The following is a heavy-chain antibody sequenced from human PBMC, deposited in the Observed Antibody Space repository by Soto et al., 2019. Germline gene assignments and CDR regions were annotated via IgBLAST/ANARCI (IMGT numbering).Heavy chain of an antibody. CDR1: GGSISSGGYY. J-gene: IGHJ6*02. CDR2: IYYSGST. CDR3: ARSSLTGPAPPYYYYYYGMDV. Sequence: SATLSLTCTVSGGSISSGGYYWSWIRQHPGKGLEWIGYIYYSGSTYYNPSLKSRVTISVDTSKNQFSLKLSSVTAADTAVYYCARSSLTGPAPPYYYYYYGMDVWGQGTTVTVSS. V-gene: IGHV4-31*03.